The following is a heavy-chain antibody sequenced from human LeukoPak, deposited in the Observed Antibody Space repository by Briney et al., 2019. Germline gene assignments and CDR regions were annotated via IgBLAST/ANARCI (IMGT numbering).Heavy chain of an antibody. D-gene: IGHD3-10*02. V-gene: IGHV3-9*01. CDR2: ISWNSGSI. J-gene: IGHJ6*04. CDR1: GFTFDDYA. CDR3: AELGITMIGGV. Sequence: GGSLRLSCAASGFTFDDYAIHWVRQAPGKGLEWVSGISWNSGSIGYADSVKGRFTISRDNAKNSLYLQMHSLRAEDTAVYYCAELGITMIGGVWGKGTTVTISS.